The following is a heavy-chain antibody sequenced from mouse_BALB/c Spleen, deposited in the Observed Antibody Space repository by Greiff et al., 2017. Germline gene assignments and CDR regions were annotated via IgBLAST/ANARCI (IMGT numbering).Heavy chain of an antibody. J-gene: IGHJ4*01. CDR2: ISSGGST. D-gene: IGHD2-1*01. V-gene: IGHV5-6-5*01. CDR1: GFTFSSYA. Sequence: VQLKESGGGLVKPGGSLKLSCAASGFTFSSYAMSWVRQTPEKRLEWVASISSGGSTYYPDSVKGRFTISRDNARNILYLQMSSLRSEDTAMYYCARGRGGNYGYYAMDYWGQGTSVTVSS. CDR3: ARGRGGNYGYYAMDY.